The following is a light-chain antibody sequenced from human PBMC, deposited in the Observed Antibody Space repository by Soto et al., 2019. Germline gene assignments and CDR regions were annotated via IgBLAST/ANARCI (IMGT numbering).Light chain of an antibody. Sequence: QSALTQPPSASGSPGQSVTISCTGTSSDVGDYNYVSWYQQHPGKAPKLMIYEVSKRPSGVPDRFSGSKSGNKASLTVSGLQADDEADYYCSSYAGNLYVFGTGTKVTVL. J-gene: IGLJ1*01. CDR2: EVS. CDR3: SSYAGNLYV. V-gene: IGLV2-8*01. CDR1: SSDVGDYNY.